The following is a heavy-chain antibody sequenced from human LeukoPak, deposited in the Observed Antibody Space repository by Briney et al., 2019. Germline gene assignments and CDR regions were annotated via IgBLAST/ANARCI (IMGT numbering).Heavy chain of an antibody. CDR2: IKSKTDGGTT. V-gene: IGHV3-15*01. CDR3: TTSYMVRGVTLTYYFDY. Sequence: GGSPRLSCAASGYTFSNAWMSWVRQAPGKGLEWVGRIKSKTDGGTTDYAAPVKGRFTISRDDSKNTLYLQMNSLKTEDTAVYYCTTSYMVRGVTLTYYFDYWGQGTLVTVSS. J-gene: IGHJ4*02. CDR1: GYTFSNAW. D-gene: IGHD3-10*01.